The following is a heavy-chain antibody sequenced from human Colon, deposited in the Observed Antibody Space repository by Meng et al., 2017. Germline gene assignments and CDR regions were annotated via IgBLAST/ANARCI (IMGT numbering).Heavy chain of an antibody. CDR1: GYTFTSYY. CDR3: ARGYGSGWYLNDAFDI. J-gene: IGHJ3*02. Sequence: ASVKVSCKASGYTFTSYYMHWVRQAPGQGLEWMGIINPSGGSTSDAQKFQGRVTMTRDTSTSKVYMELISLRSEDTAVYYCARGYGSGWYLNDAFDIWGQGKMVTVSS. V-gene: IGHV1-46*01. D-gene: IGHD6-19*01. CDR2: INPSGGST.